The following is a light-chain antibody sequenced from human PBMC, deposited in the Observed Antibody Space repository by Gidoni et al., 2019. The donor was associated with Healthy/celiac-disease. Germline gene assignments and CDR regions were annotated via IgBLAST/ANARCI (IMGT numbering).Light chain of an antibody. CDR1: QSVLSSSNNKNY. CDR3: QQYYSTPPYT. CDR2: WAS. V-gene: IGKV4-1*01. Sequence: DIVTTQSPDPLAVSMGERATINCKSSQSVLSSSNNKNYLAWYQQKPGQPPKLLIYWASTRESGVPDRFSGSGSGTDFTLTISSLQAEDVAVYYCQQYYSTPPYTFXHXTKLEIK. J-gene: IGKJ2*01.